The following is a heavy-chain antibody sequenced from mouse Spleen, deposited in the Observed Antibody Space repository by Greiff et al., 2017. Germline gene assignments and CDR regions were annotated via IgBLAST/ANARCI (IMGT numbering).Heavy chain of an antibody. CDR2: IDPSDSYT. V-gene: IGHV1-59*01. CDR1: GYTFTSYW. Sequence: QVQLQQPGAELVRPGTSVKLSCKASGYTFTSYWMHWVKQRPGQGLEWIGVIDPSDSYTNYNQKFKGKATLTVDTSSSTAYMQLSSLTSEDSAVYYCARTYYDYAPDYWGQGTSVTVSS. D-gene: IGHD2-4*01. J-gene: IGHJ4*01. CDR3: ARTYYDYAPDY.